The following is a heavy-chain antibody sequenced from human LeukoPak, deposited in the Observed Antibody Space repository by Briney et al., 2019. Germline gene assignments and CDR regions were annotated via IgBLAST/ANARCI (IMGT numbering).Heavy chain of an antibody. V-gene: IGHV4-34*01. J-gene: IGHJ5*02. CDR3: AASYYYDSSGYYNNWFDP. D-gene: IGHD3-22*01. Sequence: SETLSLTCAVYGGSFSGYYWSWIRQPPGKGLEWIGEINHSGSTNYNPSLKSRVTISVDTSKNQFSLKLSSVTAADTAVYYCAASYYYDSSGYYNNWFDPWGQGTLVTVSS. CDR2: INHSGST. CDR1: GGSFSGYY.